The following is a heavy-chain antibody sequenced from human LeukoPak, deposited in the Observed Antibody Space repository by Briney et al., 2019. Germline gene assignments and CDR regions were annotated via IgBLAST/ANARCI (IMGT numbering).Heavy chain of an antibody. CDR1: GGSISSYY. CDR2: IYYSGST. Sequence: SETLSLTCTVSGGSISSYYWSWIRQPPGKGLEWIGYIYYSGSTNYNPSLKSRVTISVDTSKNQFSLKLSSVTAADTAVYYCARGSGRSFYYGSGSYQFDPRGQGTLVTVSS. V-gene: IGHV4-59*01. J-gene: IGHJ5*02. CDR3: ARGSGRSFYYGSGSYQFDP. D-gene: IGHD3-10*01.